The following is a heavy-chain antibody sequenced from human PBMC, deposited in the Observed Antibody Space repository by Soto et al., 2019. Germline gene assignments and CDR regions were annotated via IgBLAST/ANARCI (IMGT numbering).Heavy chain of an antibody. D-gene: IGHD2-21*01. J-gene: IGHJ4*02. Sequence: GGSLRLSCVTSGFPFNTYPMSWVRQAPGKGLEWVSRMDGGPGGATQYADSVKGRFTISRDISKNTLYLQMNRLRAEDTAVYYCTKWGGLCGGHCSDYWGQGSLVTVSS. V-gene: IGHV3-23*01. CDR2: MDGGPGGAT. CDR3: TKWGGLCGGHCSDY. CDR1: GFPFNTYP.